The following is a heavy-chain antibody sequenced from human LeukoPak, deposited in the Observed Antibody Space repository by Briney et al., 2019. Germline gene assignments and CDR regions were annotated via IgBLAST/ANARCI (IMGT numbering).Heavy chain of an antibody. CDR3: ASAELPGGQTFDY. J-gene: IGHJ4*02. CDR1: GFTFSSYA. Sequence: GGSLRLSCAASGFTFSSYAMSWVRQAPGKGLEWVSAISGSGGSTYYADSVKGRFTISRDNSKNTLYLQMNSLRAEDTAVYYCASAELPGGQTFDYWGQATLVTVSS. V-gene: IGHV3-23*01. D-gene: IGHD1-26*01. CDR2: ISGSGGST.